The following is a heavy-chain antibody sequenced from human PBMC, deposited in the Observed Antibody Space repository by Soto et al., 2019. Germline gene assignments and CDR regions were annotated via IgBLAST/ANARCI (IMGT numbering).Heavy chain of an antibody. CDR1: GFPFSDYY. CDR2: INDRGDTT. V-gene: IGHV3-11*01. J-gene: IGHJ6*02. D-gene: IGHD1-1*01. Sequence: QVHLVESGGGLVKPGGSLRLSCAASGFPFSDYYMAWIRQAPGKGLEWISYINDRGDTTYYADSVRGRFTISRDNAGNSLYLQMISLRAEDAAAYYCARDREPSVYHGMSVWGQGTTVTVSS. CDR3: ARDREPSVYHGMSV.